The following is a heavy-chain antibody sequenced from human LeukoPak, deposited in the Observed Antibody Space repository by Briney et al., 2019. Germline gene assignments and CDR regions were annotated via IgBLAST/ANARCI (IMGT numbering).Heavy chain of an antibody. J-gene: IGHJ4*02. CDR2: ISSRGGTI. D-gene: IGHD4-17*01. CDR1: GFTFSSYE. V-gene: IGHV3-48*03. CDR3: AREEVGLGDDFDY. Sequence: GGSLRLSCAASGFTFSSYEMNWVRQAPGKGLEWVSYISSRGGTIYYADSVKGRFTISRDNAKNSLYLQMNSLRAEDTAVYYCAREEVGLGDDFDYCGQGTLVTVSS.